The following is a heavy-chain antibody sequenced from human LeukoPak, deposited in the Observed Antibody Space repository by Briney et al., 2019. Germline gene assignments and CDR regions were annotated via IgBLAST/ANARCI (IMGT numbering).Heavy chain of an antibody. CDR2: IFYSGST. Sequence: SETLSLTCTVSGGSISTYYWSWIRQPPGKALEWIGNIFYSGSTYYSPSLKSRVTISLDTSRNQFSLKLNSVTAADTAVYYCAKSNGYGLIDIWGQGTMVTVSS. CDR1: GGSISTYY. D-gene: IGHD3-10*01. V-gene: IGHV4-59*12. CDR3: AKSNGYGLIDI. J-gene: IGHJ3*02.